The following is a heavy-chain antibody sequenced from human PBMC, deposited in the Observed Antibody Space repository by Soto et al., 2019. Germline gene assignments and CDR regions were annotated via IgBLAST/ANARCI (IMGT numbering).Heavy chain of an antibody. CDR3: AKDRRYPDDVFDV. V-gene: IGHV3-23*01. J-gene: IGHJ3*01. CDR1: GITIRTNY. Sequence: PGGSMRLSCVASGITIRTNYMNWVSQEPGKGMERVSAHTGRGERTWYRDSVKGLFSISRHNSKNTLYLHMNSLRAEDTFVYYCAKDRRYPDDVFDVWGQGTMVTVSS. CDR2: HTGRGERT. D-gene: IGHD1-26*01.